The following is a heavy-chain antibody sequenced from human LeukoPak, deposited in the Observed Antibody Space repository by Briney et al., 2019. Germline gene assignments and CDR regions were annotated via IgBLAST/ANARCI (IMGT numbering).Heavy chain of an antibody. Sequence: PSETLSLTCTVSGGSISSYYWSWIRQPPGKGLEWIGYIYYSGSTNYNPSLKSRVTISVDTSKNQFSLKLSSVTAADTAVYYCARQGIAAAGYYYGMDVWGQGTTVTVSS. CDR3: ARQGIAAAGYYYGMDV. D-gene: IGHD6-13*01. CDR2: IYYSGST. CDR1: GGSISSYY. J-gene: IGHJ6*02. V-gene: IGHV4-59*08.